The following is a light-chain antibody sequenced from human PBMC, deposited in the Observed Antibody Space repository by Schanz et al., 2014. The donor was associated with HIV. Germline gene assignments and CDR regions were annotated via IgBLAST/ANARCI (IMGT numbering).Light chain of an antibody. J-gene: IGLJ1*01. CDR3: CSYAGSSTYV. Sequence: QSVLTQPPSVSGAPGQRVTISCTGSSSNIGAGYDVHWYQQHPGKAPKLMIYEGSKRPSGVSNRFSGSKSGDTASLTISGLQAEDEADYYCCSYAGSSTYVFGTGTKLTVL. V-gene: IGLV2-23*01. CDR2: EGS. CDR1: SSNIGAGYD.